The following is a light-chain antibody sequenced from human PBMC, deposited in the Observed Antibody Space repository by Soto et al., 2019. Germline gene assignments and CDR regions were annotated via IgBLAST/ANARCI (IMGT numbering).Light chain of an antibody. CDR1: QNVTANF. J-gene: IGKJ2*01. V-gene: IGKV3-20*01. Sequence: DIVLTQSPGTLSLSPGERATLSCRASQNVTANFLAWYKRQPGQAPRLLIYGASNRAADIPARFNGSGSGTDFTHTINTLEPEDYGMYFGHQYGRSQFTFGPGTNLVIK. CDR2: GAS. CDR3: HQYGRSQFT.